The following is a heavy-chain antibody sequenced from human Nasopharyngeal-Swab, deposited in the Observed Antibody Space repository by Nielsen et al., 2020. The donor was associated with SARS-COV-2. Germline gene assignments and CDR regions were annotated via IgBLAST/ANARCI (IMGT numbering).Heavy chain of an antibody. CDR1: GGSIRSHSYY. CDR2: ISYTGST. V-gene: IGHV4-39*01. D-gene: IGHD3-3*01. Sequence: SETLSLTCTVSGGSIRSHSYYWAWIRKPPGKGPEWIGHISYTGSTHYNPSLRSRVTTSVDTSKNQFSLELRSGTAADTGVYFCARLNYDFGGLYGVDVWGQGTTVTVSS. CDR3: ARLNYDFGGLYGVDV. J-gene: IGHJ6*02.